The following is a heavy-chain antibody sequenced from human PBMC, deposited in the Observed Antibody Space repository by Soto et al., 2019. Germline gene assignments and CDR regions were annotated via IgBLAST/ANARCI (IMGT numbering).Heavy chain of an antibody. CDR1: GFSLTTTEVA. CDR3: AHRGTIETVAFDS. V-gene: IGHV2-5*02. J-gene: IGHJ4*02. D-gene: IGHD1-1*01. Sequence: QITLKESGPSLVNPTQSLTLTCSFSGFSLTTTEVAVGWIRQPPGKALEWLALFYWDDDKRYSPSLKSSLTITKDTSKNQVVLTRTNVHPDDTATYFCAHRGTIETVAFDSWGQGILVTVSS. CDR2: FYWDDDK.